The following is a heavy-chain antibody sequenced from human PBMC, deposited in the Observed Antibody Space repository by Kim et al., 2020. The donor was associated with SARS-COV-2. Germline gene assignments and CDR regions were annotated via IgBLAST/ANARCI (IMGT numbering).Heavy chain of an antibody. V-gene: IGHV3-11*06. CDR2: ISSSSTYI. CDR1: GFTFSDYY. J-gene: IGHJ3*01. D-gene: IGHD5-12*01. Sequence: GGSLRLSCAASGFTFSDYYMSWIRQAPGKGQEWVSYISSSSTYINYADSVKGRFTISRDNAKKSLYLQMNSLRAEDTAVSYCERDSQNRKSGYDFCDPFDGWGQGTVVTVSS. CDR3: ERDSQNRKSGYDFCDPFDG.